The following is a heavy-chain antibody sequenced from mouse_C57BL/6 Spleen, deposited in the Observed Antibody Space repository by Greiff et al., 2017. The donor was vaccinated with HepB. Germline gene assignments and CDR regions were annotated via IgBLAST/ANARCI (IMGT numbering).Heavy chain of an antibody. D-gene: IGHD2-4*01. V-gene: IGHV1-80*01. CDR3: ARWDDYDGPAWFAY. J-gene: IGHJ3*01. CDR2: IYPGDGDT. Sequence: QVQLKESGAELVKPGASVKISCKASGYAFSSYWMNWVKQRPGKGLEWIGQIYPGDGDTNYNGKFKGKATLTADKSSSTAYMQLSSLTSEDSAVYFCARWDDYDGPAWFAYWGQGTLVTVSA. CDR1: GYAFSSYW.